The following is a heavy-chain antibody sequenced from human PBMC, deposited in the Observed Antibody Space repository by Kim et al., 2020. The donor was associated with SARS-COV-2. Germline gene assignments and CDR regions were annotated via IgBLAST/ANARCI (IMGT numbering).Heavy chain of an antibody. CDR1: GFTVSSNY. Sequence: GGSLRLSCAASGFTVSSNYMSWVRQAPGKGLEWVSVIYSGGSTYYADSVKGRFTISRDNSKNTLYLQMNSLRAEDTAVYYCARDLRRVINYYYYGMDVWGQGTTVTVSS. V-gene: IGHV3-53*01. J-gene: IGHJ6*02. D-gene: IGHD3-10*01. CDR3: ARDLRRVINYYYYGMDV. CDR2: IYSGGST.